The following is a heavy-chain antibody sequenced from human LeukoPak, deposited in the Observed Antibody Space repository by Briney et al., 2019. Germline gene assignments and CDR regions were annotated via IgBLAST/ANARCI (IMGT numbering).Heavy chain of an antibody. CDR3: ARGEKTRPFGGVIDY. D-gene: IGHD3-16*02. J-gene: IGHJ4*02. Sequence: ETLSLTCAVYGGSFSGYYWSWIRQPPGKGLEWIGEINHSGSTNYNPSLKSRVTISVDTSKNQFSLKLSSVTAADTAVYYCARGEKTRPFGGVIDYWGQGTLVTVSS. CDR2: INHSGST. CDR1: GGSFSGYY. V-gene: IGHV4-34*01.